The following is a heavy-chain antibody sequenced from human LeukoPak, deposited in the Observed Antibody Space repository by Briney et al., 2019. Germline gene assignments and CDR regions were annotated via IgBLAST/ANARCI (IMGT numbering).Heavy chain of an antibody. V-gene: IGHV5-51*01. D-gene: IGHD3-3*01. CDR3: ARCIDLSEWLIRVHSDYYMDV. J-gene: IGHJ6*03. Sequence: GESLKSSCKGSGYSFTSYWIGWVRQMPGKGLEWMGIIYPGDSDTRYSPSFQGQVTISADKSISTAYLQWSSLKASDTAMYYCARCIDLSEWLIRVHSDYYMDVWGKGTTVTVSS. CDR1: GYSFTSYW. CDR2: IYPGDSDT.